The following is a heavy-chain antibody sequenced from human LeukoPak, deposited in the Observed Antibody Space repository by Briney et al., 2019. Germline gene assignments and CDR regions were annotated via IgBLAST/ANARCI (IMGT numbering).Heavy chain of an antibody. CDR2: VSYDGSNK. D-gene: IGHD2-2*02. CDR3: ARDHKYQLLYGRDYYYCMDV. CDR1: GFTFSSYA. V-gene: IGHV3-30-3*01. Sequence: GGSLRLSCAASGFTFSSYAMHWVRQAPGKGLEWVAVVSYDGSNKYYADSVKGRFTISRDNSKNTLYLQMNSLRAEDTAVYYCARDHKYQLLYGRDYYYCMDVWGQGTTVTVSS. J-gene: IGHJ6*02.